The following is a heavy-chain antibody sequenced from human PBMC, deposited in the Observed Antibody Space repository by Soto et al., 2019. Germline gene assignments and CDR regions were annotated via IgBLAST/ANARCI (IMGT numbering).Heavy chain of an antibody. D-gene: IGHD2-8*01. CDR3: ARSIRYCTNGVCPVKY. CDR1: GGSISSISYY. Sequence: SETLSLTCTVSGGSISSISYYWGWIRQPPGKGLEWIGSIYYSGSTYYNPSLKSRVTISVDTSKNQFSLKLSSVTAADTAVYYCARSIRYCTNGVCPVKYWGQGTLVTVSS. V-gene: IGHV4-39*01. CDR2: IYYSGST. J-gene: IGHJ4*02.